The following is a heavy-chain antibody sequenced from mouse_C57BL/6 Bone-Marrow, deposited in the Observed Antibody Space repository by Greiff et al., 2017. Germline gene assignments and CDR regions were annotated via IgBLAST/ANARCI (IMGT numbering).Heavy chain of an antibody. CDR3: AREGPPYYFDY. V-gene: IGHV1-59*01. Sequence: QVQLQQPGAELVRPGTSVKLSCKASGYTFTSYWMHWVKQRPGQGLEWIGVIDPSDSYTNYNQKFKGKATLTVDTSSSTAYMQLSSLTSEDSAVYDCAREGPPYYFDYWGQGTTLTVSS. J-gene: IGHJ2*01. CDR1: GYTFTSYW. CDR2: IDPSDSYT.